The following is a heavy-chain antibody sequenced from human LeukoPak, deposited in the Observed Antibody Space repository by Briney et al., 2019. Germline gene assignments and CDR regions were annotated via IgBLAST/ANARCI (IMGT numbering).Heavy chain of an antibody. CDR3: ARDLVTNVGGAFDI. V-gene: IGHV3-30-3*01. CDR2: ISYDGSNK. J-gene: IGHJ3*02. D-gene: IGHD3-16*01. Sequence: GGSLRLSCAASGFTFSSYAMHWVRQAPGKGLEWVAVISYDGSNKYYADSVKGRFTISRDNSKNTLYLQMNSLRAEDTAVYYCARDLVTNVGGAFDIWGQGTMVTVSS. CDR1: GFTFSSYA.